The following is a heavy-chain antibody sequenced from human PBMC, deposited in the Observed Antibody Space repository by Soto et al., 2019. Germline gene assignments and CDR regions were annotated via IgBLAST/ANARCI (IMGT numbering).Heavy chain of an antibody. D-gene: IGHD3-22*01. J-gene: IGHJ4*02. Sequence: ASVKVSCKASGGTFSSYAISWVRQAPGQGLEWMGGIIPIFGTANYAQKFQGRVTITADESTSTAYMELSSLRSEDTAVYYCARSAYYYDSSGYHFDYWGQGTLVTVSS. V-gene: IGHV1-69*13. CDR3: ARSAYYYDSSGYHFDY. CDR2: IIPIFGTA. CDR1: GGTFSSYA.